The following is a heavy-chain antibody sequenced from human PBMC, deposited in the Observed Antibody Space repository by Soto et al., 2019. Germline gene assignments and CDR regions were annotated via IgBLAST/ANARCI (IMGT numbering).Heavy chain of an antibody. CDR1: GGSISSGDYY. J-gene: IGHJ3*02. V-gene: IGHV4-30-4*01. Sequence: QVQLQESGPGLVKPSQTLSLTCTVSGGSISSGDYYWSWIRQPPGKGLEWIGYIYYSGSTYYNPSLKSRVTISVDTSKNQFSLKLSSVTAADTAVYYCAREPTDSSGHYITDAFDIWGQGTMVTVSS. D-gene: IGHD3-22*01. CDR2: IYYSGST. CDR3: AREPTDSSGHYITDAFDI.